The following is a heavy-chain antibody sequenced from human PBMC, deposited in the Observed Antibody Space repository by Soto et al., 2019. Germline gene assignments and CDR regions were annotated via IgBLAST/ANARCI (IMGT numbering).Heavy chain of an antibody. CDR3: ARGQLWLVDYYYYGMDV. D-gene: IGHD5-18*01. Sequence: GGSLRLSCAASGFTFSSYSMNWVRQAPGKGLEWVSYISSSSSTIYYADSVKGRFTISRDNAKNSLYLQMNSLRDEDTAVYYCARGQLWLVDYYYYGMDVWGQGTTVTVSS. J-gene: IGHJ6*02. V-gene: IGHV3-48*02. CDR2: ISSSSSTI. CDR1: GFTFSSYS.